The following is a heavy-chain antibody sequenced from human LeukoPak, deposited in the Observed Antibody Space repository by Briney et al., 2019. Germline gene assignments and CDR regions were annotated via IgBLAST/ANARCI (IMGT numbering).Heavy chain of an antibody. V-gene: IGHV4-34*01. Sequence: PSESLSLTCAVYGGSFRGYYWSWIRQPPGKGLEWIGEINHSGSTNYNPSLKSRVTISVDTSKNQFSLKLSSVTAADTAVYYCARGYCTGGVCYPPYFDYWGQGTLVTVSS. CDR3: ARGYCTGGVCYPPYFDY. CDR1: GGSFRGYY. D-gene: IGHD2-8*02. CDR2: INHSGST. J-gene: IGHJ4*02.